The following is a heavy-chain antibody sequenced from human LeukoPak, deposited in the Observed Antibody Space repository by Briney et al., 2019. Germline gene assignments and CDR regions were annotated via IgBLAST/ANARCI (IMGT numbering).Heavy chain of an antibody. CDR2: INPNSSDT. J-gene: IGHJ5*02. V-gene: IGHV1-2*02. CDR1: GYILTDYY. D-gene: IGHD2-15*01. CDR3: ARGPLEYCSGGTCYSGRNWFDP. Sequence: ASVKVSCKASGYILTDYYMHWVRQAPGQGLEWMGWINPNSSDTNYAQKFQGRVTMNRDTSISTVYMELRRLRYDDTAAYYCARGPLEYCSGGTCYSGRNWFDPWGQGTLVTVSS.